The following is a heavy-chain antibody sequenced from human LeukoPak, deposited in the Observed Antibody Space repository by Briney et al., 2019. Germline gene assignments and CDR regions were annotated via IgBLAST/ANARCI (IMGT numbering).Heavy chain of an antibody. CDR2: IYYSGST. CDR3: ARDRGGPYCSGGSCFGY. Sequence: SETLSLTCTVSGGSSSSHYWSWIRQSPGKELEWIGYIYYSGSTNYNPSLKSRVTISVDTSKNQFSLKLSSVTGADAAVYYWARDRGGPYCSGGSCFGYWGQGTLVTVSS. V-gene: IGHV4-59*11. CDR1: GGSSSSHY. D-gene: IGHD2-15*01. J-gene: IGHJ4*02.